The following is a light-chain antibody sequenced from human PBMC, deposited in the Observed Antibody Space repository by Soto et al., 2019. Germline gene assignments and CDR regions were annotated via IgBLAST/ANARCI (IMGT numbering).Light chain of an antibody. CDR1: SSNIGSNT. CDR3: AAWDDRLNGPV. Sequence: QSVLTQPPSASGTPGQRVTISCSGSSSNIGSNTVNWYQQLTGTAPKLLIYSNNQRPSGVPDRFSGSKSGTSASLAISGLQSEDEAEYYCAAWDDRLNGPVFGGGTKVTVL. J-gene: IGLJ2*01. CDR2: SNN. V-gene: IGLV1-44*01.